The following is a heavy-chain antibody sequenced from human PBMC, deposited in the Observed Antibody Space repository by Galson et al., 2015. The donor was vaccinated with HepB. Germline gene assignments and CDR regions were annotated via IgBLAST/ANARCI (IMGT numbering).Heavy chain of an antibody. CDR3: ARAKPDDFWSGYSLYYYYYMDV. CDR2: MNPNSGNT. CDR1: GYTFTSYD. V-gene: IGHV1-8*01. D-gene: IGHD3-3*01. Sequence: SVKVSCKASGYTFTSYDINWVRQATGQGLEWMGWMNPNSGNTGYAQKFQGRVTMTRNTSISTAYMELSSLRSEDTAVYYCARAKPDDFWSGYSLYYYYYMDVWGKGTTVTVSS. J-gene: IGHJ6*03.